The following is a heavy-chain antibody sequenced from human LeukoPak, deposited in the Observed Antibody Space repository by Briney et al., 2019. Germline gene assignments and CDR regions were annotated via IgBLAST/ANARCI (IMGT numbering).Heavy chain of an antibody. D-gene: IGHD6-19*01. Sequence: GSLRLSCAASGFTFSSYWMSWVRQAPGKGLEWVANIKQDGSEKYYVDSVKGRFTISRDNAKNSLYLQMNSLRAEDTAVYYCATSPRSGLVRDDNYWGQGTLVTVSS. CDR1: GFTFSSYW. J-gene: IGHJ4*02. CDR2: IKQDGSEK. CDR3: ATSPRSGLVRDDNY. V-gene: IGHV3-7*01.